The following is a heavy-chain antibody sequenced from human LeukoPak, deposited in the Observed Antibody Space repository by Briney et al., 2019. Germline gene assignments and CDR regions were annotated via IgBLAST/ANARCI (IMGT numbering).Heavy chain of an antibody. CDR3: ANHAAAAPRPNWFDP. V-gene: IGHV3-23*01. J-gene: IGHJ5*02. D-gene: IGHD6-13*01. CDR2: ISGSGGST. Sequence: PGGSLRLSCAASGFTFSSYAMSWVRQAPGKGLEWVSAISGSGGSTYYADSVKGRFTISRDNSKNTLYLQMNSLRAEDTAVYYCANHAAAAPRPNWFDPWGQGTLVTVSS. CDR1: GFTFSSYA.